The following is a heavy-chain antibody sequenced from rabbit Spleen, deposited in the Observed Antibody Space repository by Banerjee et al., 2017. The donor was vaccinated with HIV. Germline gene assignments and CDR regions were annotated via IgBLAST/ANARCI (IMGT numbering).Heavy chain of an antibody. CDR1: GFSLNNNYV. Sequence: QEQLVESGGGLVKPEGSLKLSCTASGFSLNNNYVMRWVRQAPGKGLEWIASIYPNNGVTYYANWAKGRFTISKTSSTTVTLQMTSLTAADTATYFCASDIYGHGGFSLWGPGTLVTVS. D-gene: IGHD6-1*01. V-gene: IGHV1S45*01. CDR2: IYPNNGVT. CDR3: ASDIYGHGGFSL. J-gene: IGHJ4*01.